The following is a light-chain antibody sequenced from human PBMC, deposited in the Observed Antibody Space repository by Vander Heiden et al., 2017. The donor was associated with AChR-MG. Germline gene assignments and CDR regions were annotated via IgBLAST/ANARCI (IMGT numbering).Light chain of an antibody. CDR1: QDVTNS. CDR3: QQYYIFRS. V-gene: IGKV1-33*01. J-gene: IGKJ4*01. Sequence: DIQMTQSPSSLSASVGDRVTITCQASQDVTNSLNWYQQKPGRAPKLLISGAATWETGGPSRFSGSGSGTDFTFTISSLQPEDIATYHCQQYYIFRSFGGRTKVEIK. CDR2: GAA.